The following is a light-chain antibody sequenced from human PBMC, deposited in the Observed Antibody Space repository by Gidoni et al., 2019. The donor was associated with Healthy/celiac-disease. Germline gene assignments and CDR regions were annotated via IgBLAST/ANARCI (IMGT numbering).Light chain of an antibody. V-gene: IGKV1-39*01. CDR3: QQSYSTSWT. CDR2: AAS. J-gene: IGKJ1*01. Sequence: DIQMTQSPSSLSASVGDRVTLTCRASQSISSYLNWYQQKPGKAPKLLIYAASSLQSGVPSRFSGSGSGTDFTLTISSLQTEDFATYYCQQSYSTSWTFGQGTKVEIK. CDR1: QSISSY.